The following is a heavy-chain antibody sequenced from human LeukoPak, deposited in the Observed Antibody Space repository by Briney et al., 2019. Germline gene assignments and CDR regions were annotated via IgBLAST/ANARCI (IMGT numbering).Heavy chain of an antibody. Sequence: GGSLRLSCAASRFTFSSYSMNWVRQAPGKGLEWVSSISSSSSYIYYADSVKGRFTISRDNAKNSLYLQMNSLRAEDTAVYYCARGKRATMIVVVTHAFDIWGQGTMVTVSS. D-gene: IGHD3-22*01. V-gene: IGHV3-21*01. J-gene: IGHJ3*02. CDR1: RFTFSSYS. CDR3: ARGKRATMIVVVTHAFDI. CDR2: ISSSSSYI.